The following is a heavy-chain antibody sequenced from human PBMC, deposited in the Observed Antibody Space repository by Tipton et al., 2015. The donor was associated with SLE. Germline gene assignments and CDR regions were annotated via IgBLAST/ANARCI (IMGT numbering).Heavy chain of an antibody. V-gene: IGHV4-4*08. CDR3: AREGWCVDFHAFDI. Sequence: TLSLTCNVSGVSISTYYWSWIRQPPGKGLEWIGYIYPTGSTNYNPSLKSRVTISVDTSKNQFSLNLNSVTAADTAVYYCAREGWCVDFHAFDIWGQGTMVTVSS. CDR2: IYPTGST. CDR1: GVSISTYY. D-gene: IGHD2-21*01. J-gene: IGHJ3*02.